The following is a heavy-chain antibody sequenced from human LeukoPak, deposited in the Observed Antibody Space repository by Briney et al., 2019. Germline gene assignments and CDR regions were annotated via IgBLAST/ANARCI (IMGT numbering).Heavy chain of an antibody. J-gene: IGHJ5*02. CDR2: ISSSGSTI. V-gene: IGHV3-48*02. CDR1: GFTFSSYA. D-gene: IGHD1-26*01. Sequence: GGSLRLSCAASGFTFSSYAMSWVRQAPGKGLEWVSYISSSGSTIYYADSVKGRFTISRDNAKNSLYLQMNSLRDDDMALYYCARGNSGSYSQDWFDPWGQGTLVTVSS. CDR3: ARGNSGSYSQDWFDP.